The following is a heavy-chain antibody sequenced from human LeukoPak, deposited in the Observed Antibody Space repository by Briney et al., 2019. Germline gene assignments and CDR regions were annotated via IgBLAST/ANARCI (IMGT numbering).Heavy chain of an antibody. CDR3: ARDRDDSSTYYFRLDP. Sequence: PSETLSLTCTVSSDSISSYYWSWIRQPPGKGLEWIVYIHYTGTTSYNPSLKSRVTISVDTSKNQFSLTLSSVTAADTAVYYCARDRDDSSTYYFRLDPWGQGTLVTVSS. D-gene: IGHD3-22*01. CDR1: SDSISSYY. J-gene: IGHJ5*02. V-gene: IGHV4-59*01. CDR2: IHYTGTT.